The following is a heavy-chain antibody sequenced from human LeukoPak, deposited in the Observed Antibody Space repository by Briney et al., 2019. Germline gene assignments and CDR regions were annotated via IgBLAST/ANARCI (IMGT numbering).Heavy chain of an antibody. CDR1: GFTFRSHG. Sequence: GGSPRLSCVASGFTFRSHGMHWVRQAPGKGLEWVAVIWYDGSNEYFADSVKGRFTISRDSSKNILYLQMNSLRAEDTAVYYCARDRGWIQHDIWGQGTMVTVSS. J-gene: IGHJ3*02. V-gene: IGHV3-33*01. CDR3: ARDRGWIQHDI. D-gene: IGHD5-18*01. CDR2: IWYDGSNE.